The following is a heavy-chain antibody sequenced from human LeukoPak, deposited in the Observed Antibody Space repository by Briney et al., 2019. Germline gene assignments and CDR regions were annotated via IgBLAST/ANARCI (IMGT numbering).Heavy chain of an antibody. CDR3: AKADATIGGAFDT. V-gene: IGHV3-23*01. CDR2: ISGTADSK. Sequence: GGSLRLSCAASRFSFRNYAMSWVRQAPGRGLEWLSIISGTADSKYYADSVKGRFTISRDNPRSTLYLEMKSLRAEDTAVYYCAKADATIGGAFDTWGQGTMVIVSS. CDR1: RFSFRNYA. J-gene: IGHJ3*02. D-gene: IGHD3-16*01.